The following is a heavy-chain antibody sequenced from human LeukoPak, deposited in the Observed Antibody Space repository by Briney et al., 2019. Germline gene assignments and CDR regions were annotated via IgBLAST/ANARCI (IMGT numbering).Heavy chain of an antibody. CDR1: GFTFDDYG. CDR3: ARDHCSSTSCSYNWFDP. CDR2: INWNGGRT. D-gene: IGHD2-2*01. Sequence: GGSLRLTCGASGFTFDDYGMSWVRQGPGKGLEWVSGINWNGGRTGYADSVKGRFTISRDNAKNSLYLQMNSLRAEDTAVYYCARDHCSSTSCSYNWFDPWGQGTLVTVSS. V-gene: IGHV3-20*04. J-gene: IGHJ5*02.